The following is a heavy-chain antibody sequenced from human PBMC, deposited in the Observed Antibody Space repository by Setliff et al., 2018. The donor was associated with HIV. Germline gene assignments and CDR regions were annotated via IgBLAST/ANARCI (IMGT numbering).Heavy chain of an antibody. J-gene: IGHJ5*02. CDR2: MNPSGATT. CDR1: GNPFTSYY. Sequence: ASVKVSCKASGNPFTSYYLHWVRQAPGQGLEWMATMNPSGATTNYAQKFQGRVTITTDESTSTAYMELSGLRSEDTAVYYCARDFGGYCSSMSCPGLFDPWGQGTLVTVSS. D-gene: IGHD2-2*01. CDR3: ARDFGGYCSSMSCPGLFDP. V-gene: IGHV1-46*01.